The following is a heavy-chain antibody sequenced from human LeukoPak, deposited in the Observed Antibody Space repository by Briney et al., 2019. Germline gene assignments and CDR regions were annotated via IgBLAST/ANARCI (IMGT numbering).Heavy chain of an antibody. D-gene: IGHD1-26*01. J-gene: IGHJ4*02. V-gene: IGHV1-46*01. CDR2: IDPSGGST. CDR1: GYTFTNYY. CDR3: ARGSSGSYLNYFDY. Sequence: GASVKVSCKASGYTFTNYYIHCVRQAPGQGLEWMGIIDPSGGSTSYAQKFQGRVTMTRDMSTSTVYMELSSLRSEDTAVYHCARGSSGSYLNYFDYWGQGTPVTVSS.